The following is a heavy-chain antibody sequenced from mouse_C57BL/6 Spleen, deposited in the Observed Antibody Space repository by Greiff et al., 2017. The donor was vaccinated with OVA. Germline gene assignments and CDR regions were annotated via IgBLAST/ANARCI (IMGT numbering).Heavy chain of an antibody. D-gene: IGHD3-2*02. Sequence: EVKLVESGGGLVQPGGSMKLSCVASGFTFSNYWMNWVRQSPEKGLEWVAQIRLKSDNYATHYAESVKGRFTISRDDSKSSVYLQMNNLRAEDTEIYYCTASSGYRFWFAYWGQGTLVTVSA. CDR3: TASSGYRFWFAY. V-gene: IGHV6-3*01. CDR2: IRLKSDNYAT. CDR1: GFTFSNYW. J-gene: IGHJ3*01.